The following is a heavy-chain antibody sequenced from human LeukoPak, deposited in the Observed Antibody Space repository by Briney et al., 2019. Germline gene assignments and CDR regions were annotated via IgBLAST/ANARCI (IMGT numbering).Heavy chain of an antibody. J-gene: IGHJ3*02. D-gene: IGHD6-13*01. CDR1: GLTFSSYG. CDR3: AREKSRQQLVGDAFDI. V-gene: IGHV3-33*08. CDR2: IWYDGSNK. Sequence: GGSLRLSCAASGLTFSSYGMHWVRQAPGKGLEWVAVIWYDGSNKYYADSVKGRFTISRDNSKNTLYLQMNSLRAEDTAVYYCAREKSRQQLVGDAFDIWGQGTMVTVSS.